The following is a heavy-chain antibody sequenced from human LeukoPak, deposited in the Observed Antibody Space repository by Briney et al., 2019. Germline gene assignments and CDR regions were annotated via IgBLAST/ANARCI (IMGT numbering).Heavy chain of an antibody. D-gene: IGHD1-26*01. CDR2: ISSSSSYI. CDR1: GFTFSSYS. Sequence: GSLRLSCAASGFTFSSYSMNWVRQAPGKGLEWVSSISSSSSYIYYADSVKGRFTISRDNSKDTLYLQMNSLRAEDTAVYYCAKDATWFGGKYASFDYWGQGTLVTVPS. V-gene: IGHV3-21*04. CDR3: AKDATWFGGKYASFDY. J-gene: IGHJ4*02.